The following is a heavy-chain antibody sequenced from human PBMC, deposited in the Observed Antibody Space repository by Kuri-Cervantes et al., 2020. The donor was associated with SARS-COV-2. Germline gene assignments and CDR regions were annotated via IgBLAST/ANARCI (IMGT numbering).Heavy chain of an antibody. Sequence: GGSLRLSCAASGFTFSSYDMHWVRQATGKGLEWVSAISGSGGSTYYADSVKGRFTISRDNSKNTLYLQMNSLRAEDTAVYYCAKDRYYYYGMDVWGQGTTVTVSS. CDR2: ISGSGGST. CDR1: GFTFSSYD. V-gene: IGHV3-23*01. J-gene: IGHJ6*02. CDR3: AKDRYYYYGMDV.